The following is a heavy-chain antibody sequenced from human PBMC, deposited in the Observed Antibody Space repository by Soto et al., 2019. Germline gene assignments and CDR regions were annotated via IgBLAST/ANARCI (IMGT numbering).Heavy chain of an antibody. D-gene: IGHD5-12*01. CDR2: IWYDGSNK. CDR1: GFTFSSYG. J-gene: IGHJ4*02. V-gene: IGHV3-33*01. CDR3: ARDESDGYSGYDAYFDY. Sequence: PGGSLRLSCAASGFTFSSYGMHWVRQAPGKGLEWVAVIWYDGSNKYYADSVKGRFTISRDNSKNTLYLQMNSLRAEDTAVYYCARDESDGYSGYDAYFDYWGQGTLVTVSS.